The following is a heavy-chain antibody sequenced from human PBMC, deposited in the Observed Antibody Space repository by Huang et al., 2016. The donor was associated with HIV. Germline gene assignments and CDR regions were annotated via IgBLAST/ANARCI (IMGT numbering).Heavy chain of an antibody. CDR2: VIDSGRST. D-gene: IGHD2-15*01. V-gene: IGHV3-23*01. Sequence: EVQLLESGGTLVPHGGSLRVSCAASADSGFVLRGYAMGWAARVPGKGLGVVSAVIDSGRSTYYVDSVRGRFTISRDNSKNTVHLQMNNLRAEDTAVYYCSTWWLSNRTPATAFDNWGRGTLVTISS. CDR3: STWWLSNRTPATAFDN. CDR1: ADSGFVLRGYA. J-gene: IGHJ4*02.